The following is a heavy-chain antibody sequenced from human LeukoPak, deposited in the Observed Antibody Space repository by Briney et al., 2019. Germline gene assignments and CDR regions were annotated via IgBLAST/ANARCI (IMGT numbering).Heavy chain of an antibody. CDR3: ARGSRLLWFGGNWFDS. CDR1: GGSISSGSYY. V-gene: IGHV4-61*02. CDR2: IYTSGST. D-gene: IGHD3-10*01. J-gene: IGHJ5*01. Sequence: PPETLSLTCTVSGGSISSGSYYWSWIRQPAGKGLERIGRIYTSGSTNYNPSLKSRVTISVDTSKNQFSLKLSSVTAADTAVYYCARGSRLLWFGGNWFDSWGQGTLVTVSS.